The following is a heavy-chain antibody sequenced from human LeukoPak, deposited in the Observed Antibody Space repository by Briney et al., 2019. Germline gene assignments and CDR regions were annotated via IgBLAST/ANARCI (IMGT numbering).Heavy chain of an antibody. V-gene: IGHV3-48*03. D-gene: IGHD5-18*01. J-gene: IGHJ6*02. CDR3: ARAWIQLWFGGYYYGMDV. CDR1: GFTFSSYE. CDR2: ISSSGSTI. Sequence: PGGSLRLSCAASGFTFSSYEMNWLRPAPGKGLEGVSYISSSGSTIYYADYVKGRFTISRDNAKNSLYLQMTSLRAEETAVYYCARAWIQLWFGGYYYGMDVWGQGTTVTVSS.